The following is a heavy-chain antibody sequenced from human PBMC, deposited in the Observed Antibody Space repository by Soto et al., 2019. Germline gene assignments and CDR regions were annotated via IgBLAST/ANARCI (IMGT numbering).Heavy chain of an antibody. CDR3: ATWVDYGDFEGFDF. CDR1: GYSFTDYK. J-gene: IGHJ4*02. Sequence: GASGKVSCKTSGYSFTDYKLHWVRQAPGQGLEWMGWVDPNGGGSNSAQKFQGSVTMTWDTSITTAYLDLTRLTTNDTATYFCATWVDYGDFEGFDFWGQGTSVTVPS. D-gene: IGHD4-17*01. V-gene: IGHV1-2*04. CDR2: VDPNGGGS.